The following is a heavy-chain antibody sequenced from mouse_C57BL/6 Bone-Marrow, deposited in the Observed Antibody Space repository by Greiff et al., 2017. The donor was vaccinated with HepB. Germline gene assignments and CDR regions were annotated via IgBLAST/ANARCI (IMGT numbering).Heavy chain of an antibody. Sequence: VQLQQSGAELVRPGASVKLSCKASGYTFTDYYINWVKQRPGQGLEWIARIYPGSGNTYYNEKFKGKATLTAEKSSSTAYMQLSSLTSEDSAVYFCGTTFDYWGQGTTLTVSS. CDR2: IYPGSGNT. J-gene: IGHJ2*01. V-gene: IGHV1-76*01. CDR3: GTTFDY. CDR1: GYTFTDYY. D-gene: IGHD1-1*01.